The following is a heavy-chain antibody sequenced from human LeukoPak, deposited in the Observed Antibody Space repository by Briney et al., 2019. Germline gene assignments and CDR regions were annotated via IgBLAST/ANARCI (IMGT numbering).Heavy chain of an antibody. Sequence: KASETLSLTCTVSGGSISSGDYYWSWIRQPPGKGLEWIGYIYYSGSTYYNPSLKSRVTISVDTSKNQFSLKLSSVTAADTAVYYCARVMKEWLVDPYYYYGMDVWGQGTTVTVSS. J-gene: IGHJ6*02. CDR1: GGSISSGDYY. CDR2: IYYSGST. D-gene: IGHD6-19*01. V-gene: IGHV4-30-4*01. CDR3: ARVMKEWLVDPYYYYGMDV.